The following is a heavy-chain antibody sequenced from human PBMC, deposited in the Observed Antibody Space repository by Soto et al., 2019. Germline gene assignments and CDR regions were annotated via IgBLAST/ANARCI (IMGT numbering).Heavy chain of an antibody. J-gene: IGHJ4*02. D-gene: IGHD6-6*01. CDR3: ARDVLYSTSRIDS. Sequence: QVQLQESGPGLVKPSQTLSLTCTVSGGSISSGDYYWSWIRQPPGKGLEWIGYIYYSGSTYYTPSLRSRVTISVDTSKNQFSLKLSSMTAADTAVYYCARDVLYSTSRIDSWGQGTLVTVSS. CDR2: IYYSGST. V-gene: IGHV4-30-4*01. CDR1: GGSISSGDYY.